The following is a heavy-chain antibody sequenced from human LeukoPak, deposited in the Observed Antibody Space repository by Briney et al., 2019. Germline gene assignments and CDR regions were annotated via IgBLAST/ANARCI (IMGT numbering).Heavy chain of an antibody. V-gene: IGHV3-21*01. D-gene: IGHD3-3*01. Sequence: GGSLRLSCAASGFTFGAYNMSWVRHAPGEGLEWVSSISSRSGHIYSVKGRFTISRDNAKNSMFLLMNSLRPDDTAIYYCARDRPNGFGSSYLDYWGQGALVTVSS. CDR1: GFTFGAYN. J-gene: IGHJ4*02. CDR3: ARDRPNGFGSSYLDY. CDR2: ISSRSGHI.